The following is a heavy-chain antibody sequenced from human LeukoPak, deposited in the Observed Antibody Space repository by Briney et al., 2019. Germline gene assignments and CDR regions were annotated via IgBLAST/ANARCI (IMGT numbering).Heavy chain of an antibody. J-gene: IGHJ4*02. D-gene: IGHD7-27*01. CDR3: AKASELGRGYFDY. Sequence: GGSLRLSCAASGFTFSSYSMNWVRQAPGKGLDWVSVISGSGGSTYYADSVRGRFTISRDNSKNTLYLQMNSLRAEDTAVYYCAKASELGRGYFDYWGQGTLVTVSS. V-gene: IGHV3-23*01. CDR2: ISGSGGST. CDR1: GFTFSSYS.